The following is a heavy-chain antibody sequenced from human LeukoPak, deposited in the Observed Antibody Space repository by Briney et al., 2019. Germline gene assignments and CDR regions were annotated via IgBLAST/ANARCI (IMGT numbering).Heavy chain of an antibody. D-gene: IGHD3-22*01. V-gene: IGHV4-59*01. CDR2: IYYSGST. Sequence: PSETLSLTCTVSGGSISSYYWSWIWQPPGKGLEWIGYIYYSGSTNYNPSLKSRVTISVDPSKNQFSLKLSSVTAADTAVYCCARYRSGGSSGPSWYFDLWGRGTLVTVSS. CDR1: GGSISSYY. CDR3: ARYRSGGSSGPSWYFDL. J-gene: IGHJ2*01.